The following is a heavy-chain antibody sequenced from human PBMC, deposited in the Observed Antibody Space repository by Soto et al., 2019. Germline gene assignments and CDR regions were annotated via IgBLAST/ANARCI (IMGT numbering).Heavy chain of an antibody. CDR2: IKEDGGEK. Sequence: GGSLRLSCAASGFTFSSYCMSWVRQAPGKGLEWVASIKEDGGEKYYGDSGKGRFTISRDNAKRSLNLQMNSLRADDTAVYYCARDRSWFGESDVDVWGRGTTVTVSS. J-gene: IGHJ6*04. CDR3: ARDRSWFGESDVDV. V-gene: IGHV3-7*01. CDR1: GFTFSSYC. D-gene: IGHD3-10*01.